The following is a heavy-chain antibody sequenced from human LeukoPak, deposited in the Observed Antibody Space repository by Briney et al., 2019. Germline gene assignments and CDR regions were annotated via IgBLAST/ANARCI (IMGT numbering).Heavy chain of an antibody. V-gene: IGHV3-43*02. J-gene: IGHJ4*02. CDR3: AKDMAYCSGGSCYSAGDY. CDR2: ISGDGGST. D-gene: IGHD2-15*01. Sequence: GGSLRLSCAASGFTLHDYAMHWVRQAPGKGLEWVSLISGDGGSTYYADSVKGRFTISRDNSKNSLYLQMNSLRTEDTALYYCAKDMAYCSGGSCYSAGDYWGQGTLVTVSS. CDR1: GFTLHDYA.